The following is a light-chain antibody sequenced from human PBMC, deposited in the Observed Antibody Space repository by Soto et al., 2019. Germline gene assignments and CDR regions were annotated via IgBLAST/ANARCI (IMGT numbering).Light chain of an antibody. J-gene: IGKJ2*01. CDR1: QSLVYSDGNTF. CDR3: MQGAHWPYT. Sequence: DVVMTQSPLSLPVTLGQPASISCRSSQSLVYSDGNTFLHWFPQRPGQSPRRLIYKVSNRDSGVPDRFSGSGSGSDVTLKISRVEAEDVGVYYCMQGAHWPYTFGQGTKLEIQ. V-gene: IGKV2-30*01. CDR2: KVS.